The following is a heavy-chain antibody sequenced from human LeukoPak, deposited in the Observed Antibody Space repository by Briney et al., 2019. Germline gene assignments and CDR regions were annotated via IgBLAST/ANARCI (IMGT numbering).Heavy chain of an antibody. J-gene: IGHJ4*02. CDR3: ARDRRYCSGGSCYFDYFFDY. CDR2: ISYDGSIN. V-gene: IGHV3-30-3*01. D-gene: IGHD2-15*01. CDR1: GFTFNSYA. Sequence: GGSLKLSCAASGFTFNSYAVHWVRQAPGKGLEWVAVISYDGSINFYAASVKGRFTISRDNSKNTLYPQMNSLRAEDTALYFCARDRRYCSGGSCYFDYFFDYWGQGTLVTVSS.